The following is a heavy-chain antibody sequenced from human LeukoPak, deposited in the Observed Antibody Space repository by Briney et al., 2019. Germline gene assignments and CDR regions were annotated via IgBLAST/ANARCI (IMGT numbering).Heavy chain of an antibody. V-gene: IGHV3-74*01. J-gene: IGHJ4*02. Sequence: GGSLRLSCAASGFTFSSYWMHWVRQAPGKGLVWVSRINSDGSSTSYADSVKGRFTISRDNAKNTLYLQMNSLRAEDTAVYYCASDPYYDILTGYYKALDYWGQETLVTVSS. CDR3: ASDPYYDILTGYYKALDY. CDR1: GFTFSSYW. D-gene: IGHD3-9*01. CDR2: INSDGSST.